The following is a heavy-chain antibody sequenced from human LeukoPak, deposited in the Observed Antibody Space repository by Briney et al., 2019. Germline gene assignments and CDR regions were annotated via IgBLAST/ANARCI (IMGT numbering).Heavy chain of an antibody. D-gene: IGHD2-21*01. CDR3: ALDINGDLFHI. J-gene: IGHJ4*02. Sequence: GSLRLSCAASGFSFSAYWIHWVRQAPGKGLVWVSSIKSDGSVASYADAVKGRFSLSADNAKNTQYLQMNSLRAEDTAMYYCALDINGDLFHIWGQGTPVTVSS. V-gene: IGHV3-74*01. CDR2: IKSDGSVA. CDR1: GFSFSAYW.